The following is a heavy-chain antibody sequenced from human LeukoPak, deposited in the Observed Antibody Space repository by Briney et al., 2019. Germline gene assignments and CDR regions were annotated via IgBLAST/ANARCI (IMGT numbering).Heavy chain of an antibody. Sequence: ASVKVSCKASGYTFTGYYMHWVRQAPGQGLEWMGRINPNSGGTNYAQKFQGRVTMTRDTSISTAYRELSRLRSDDPAVYYCARDSDGLLWFGETPPDAFDIWGQGKMVTVSS. D-gene: IGHD3-10*01. V-gene: IGHV1-2*06. CDR3: ARDSDGLLWFGETPPDAFDI. CDR2: INPNSGGT. J-gene: IGHJ3*02. CDR1: GYTFTGYY.